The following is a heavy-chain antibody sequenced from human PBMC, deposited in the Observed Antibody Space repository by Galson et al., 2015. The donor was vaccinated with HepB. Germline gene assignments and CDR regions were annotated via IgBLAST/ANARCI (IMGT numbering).Heavy chain of an antibody. CDR3: ARDAEDYYDSSGYYLSAFDI. Sequence: SLRLSCAASGFTFSSYSMNWVRQAPGKGLEWVSSISSSSSYIYYADSVKGRFTISRDNAKNSLYLQMNSLRAEDTAVYYCARDAEDYYDSSGYYLSAFDIWGQGTMVTVSS. J-gene: IGHJ3*02. D-gene: IGHD3-22*01. V-gene: IGHV3-21*01. CDR2: ISSSSSYI. CDR1: GFTFSSYS.